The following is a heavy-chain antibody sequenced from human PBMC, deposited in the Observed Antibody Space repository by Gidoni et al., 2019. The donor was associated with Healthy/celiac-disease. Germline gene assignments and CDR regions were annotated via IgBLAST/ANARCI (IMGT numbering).Heavy chain of an antibody. J-gene: IGHJ4*02. V-gene: IGHV3-7*03. CDR1: GFTFSRYW. CDR3: ARDSTGMSSSWTIEPYFDY. D-gene: IGHD6-13*01. Sequence: EVQLVESGGGLVQPGGSLTLSCAASGFTFSRYWLSWVRQAPGKGLEWVANIKQDGSEKYYVDSVKGRFTISRDNAKNSLYLQMNSLRAEDTAVYYCARDSTGMSSSWTIEPYFDYWGQGTLVTVSS. CDR2: IKQDGSEK.